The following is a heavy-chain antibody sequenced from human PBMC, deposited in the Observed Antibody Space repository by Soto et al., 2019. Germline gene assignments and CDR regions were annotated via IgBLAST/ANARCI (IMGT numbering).Heavy chain of an antibody. J-gene: IGHJ6*02. CDR3: AKEGPLEDPELRYLDYYYYGIDV. D-gene: IGHD1-7*01. Sequence: PGGSLRLSCAASGFTFSSYGMHWVRQAPGKGLEWVAVISYDGSNKYYADSVKGRFTISRDNSKNTLYLQMNSLRAEDTAVYYCAKEGPLEDPELRYLDYYYYGIDVWGQGTTVTVSS. CDR1: GFTFSSYG. V-gene: IGHV3-30*18. CDR2: ISYDGSNK.